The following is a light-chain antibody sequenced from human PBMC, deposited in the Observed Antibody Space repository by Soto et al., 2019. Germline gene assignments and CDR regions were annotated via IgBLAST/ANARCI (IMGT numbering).Light chain of an antibody. CDR2: EVT. V-gene: IGLV2-23*02. CDR1: SSDVGCYNL. Sequence: QSALTQPASVSGSPGQSITISCTGTSSDVGCYNLVSWYQLHPGKAPKLMIYEVTKRPSGISNRFSGSKSGNTASLTISGLQAEDEADYYCCSYAGSSTVVFGGGTKVTVI. J-gene: IGLJ2*01. CDR3: CSYAGSSTVV.